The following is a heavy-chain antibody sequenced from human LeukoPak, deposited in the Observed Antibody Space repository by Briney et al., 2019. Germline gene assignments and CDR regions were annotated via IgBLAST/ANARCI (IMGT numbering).Heavy chain of an antibody. D-gene: IGHD2-8*02. V-gene: IGHV1-2*02. J-gene: IGHJ4*02. CDR3: STEDKYCTGANCGVF. Sequence: GASVKVSCKASGYTFTSYGISWVRQAPGQGLEWMGFIIPDSGGTTYQQNFQGRVTMTRDTSISTFYMELSSLRPDDTAVYYCSTEDKYCTGANCGVFWGQGTLVTVSS. CDR2: IIPDSGGT. CDR1: GYTFTSYG.